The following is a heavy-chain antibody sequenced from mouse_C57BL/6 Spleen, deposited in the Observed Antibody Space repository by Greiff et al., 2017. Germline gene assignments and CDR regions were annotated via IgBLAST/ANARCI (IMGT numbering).Heavy chain of an antibody. CDR1: GFTFSSYA. CDR2: ISDGGSYT. D-gene: IGHD1-1*01. Sequence: EVMLVESGGGLVKPGGSLKLSCAASGFTFSSYAMSWVRQTPEKRLEWVATISDGGSYTYYPDNVKGRFTISRANAKNNLYLQMSHLKSEDTAMYYCARDRGSSYYAMDYWGQGTSVTVSS. V-gene: IGHV5-4*03. J-gene: IGHJ4*01. CDR3: ARDRGSSYYAMDY.